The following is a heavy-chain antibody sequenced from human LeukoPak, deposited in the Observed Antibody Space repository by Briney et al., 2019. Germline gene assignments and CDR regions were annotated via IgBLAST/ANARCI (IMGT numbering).Heavy chain of an antibody. V-gene: IGHV3-7*01. J-gene: IGHJ4*02. D-gene: IGHD6-19*01. CDR2: IKQDGSEK. CDR1: GFTFSSYW. CDR3: AREWAGPSFDY. Sequence: GGSLRLSCAASGFTFSSYWMSWVRQAPGKGLEWVANIKQDGSEKSYVDSVKGRFTISRDNTKNSLYLQMNSLRAEDTAVYFCAREWAGPSFDYWGQGTLVTVSS.